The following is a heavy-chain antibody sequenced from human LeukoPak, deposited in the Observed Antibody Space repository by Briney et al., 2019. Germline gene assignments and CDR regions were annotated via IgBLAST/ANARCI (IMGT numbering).Heavy chain of an antibody. CDR3: ARAAPGYGVDYYYNWFDP. CDR1: GGSISSYY. Sequence: PSETLSLTCTVSGGSISSYYWSWIRQPPGKGLEWIGYIYYSGSTNYNPSLKSRVTISVDTSKNQFSLKLSSVTAADTAVYYCARAAPGYGVDYYYNWFDPWGQGTLVTVSS. J-gene: IGHJ5*02. D-gene: IGHD3-22*01. CDR2: IYYSGST. V-gene: IGHV4-59*01.